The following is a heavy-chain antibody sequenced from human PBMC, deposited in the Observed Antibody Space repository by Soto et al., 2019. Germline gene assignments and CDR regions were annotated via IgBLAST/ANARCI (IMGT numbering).Heavy chain of an antibody. CDR3: ARRDCGGDCYSLSYGMDV. Sequence: HGESLKISCKGSGYSFTSYWIGWVRQMPGKGLEWMGIIYPGDSDTRYSPSFQGQVTISADKSISTAYLQWSSLKASDTAMYYCARRDCGGDCYSLSYGMDVWGKGTTVTVSS. V-gene: IGHV5-51*01. CDR1: GYSFTSYW. D-gene: IGHD2-21*02. CDR2: IYPGDSDT. J-gene: IGHJ6*04.